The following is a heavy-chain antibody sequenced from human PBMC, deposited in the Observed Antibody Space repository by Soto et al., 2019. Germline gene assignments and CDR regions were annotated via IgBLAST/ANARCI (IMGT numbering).Heavy chain of an antibody. J-gene: IGHJ6*02. Sequence: QVQLVQSGAEVKKPGSSVKVSCKASGGTFSSYAISWVRQAPGQGLEWMGGIIPISDTTNYAQKFQGRVTITADESTSTAYLELSSLRSEDTAVSYCARSQGSSTSLEIYYYYYYGMAVWGQGTTVTVSS. D-gene: IGHD2-2*01. CDR3: ARSQGSSTSLEIYYYYYYGMAV. CDR1: GGTFSSYA. V-gene: IGHV1-69*01. CDR2: IIPISDTT.